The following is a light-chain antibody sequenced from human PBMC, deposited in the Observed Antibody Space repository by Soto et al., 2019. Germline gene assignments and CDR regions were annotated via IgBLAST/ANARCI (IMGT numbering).Light chain of an antibody. J-gene: IGKJ2*01. CDR2: KAS. V-gene: IGKV1-5*03. Sequence: DIQMTQSPSTLSASVGDRVTISCRASQSISSWLAWYQQKPGKAPKLLIYKASSLESGVPSRFSGSGSGTEFTLTISSLQPDDFATYYCQQYNSYWVTFGQGTKLDI. CDR3: QQYNSYWVT. CDR1: QSISSW.